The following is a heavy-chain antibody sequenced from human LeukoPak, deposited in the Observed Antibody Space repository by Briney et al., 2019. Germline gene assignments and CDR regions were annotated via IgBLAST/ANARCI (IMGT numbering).Heavy chain of an antibody. Sequence: SETLSLTCAVSGYSISSGYYWGWLRPPPGKGLECTGSIYHSGSTYYNPSVKSRVTISVDTSKNQFSLKLSSVTAADTAVYHCARHRYDFRSGNDYWGQGTLVTVSS. V-gene: IGHV4-38-2*01. CDR3: ARHRYDFRSGNDY. CDR1: GYSISSGYY. J-gene: IGHJ4*02. D-gene: IGHD3-3*01. CDR2: IYHSGST.